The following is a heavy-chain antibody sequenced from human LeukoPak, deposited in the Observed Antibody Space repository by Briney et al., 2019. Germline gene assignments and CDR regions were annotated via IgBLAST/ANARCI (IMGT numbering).Heavy chain of an antibody. CDR1: GYTCTSYG. Sequence: GASVTVSCTASGYTCTSYGISWVRQAPGQGLEWMGWISAYNGNTNYAQKLQGRVTMTTDTSTSTAYMELRSLRSDDTAVYYCARDVSGYDPFDYWGQGTLVTVSS. D-gene: IGHD5-12*01. J-gene: IGHJ4*02. CDR2: ISAYNGNT. CDR3: ARDVSGYDPFDY. V-gene: IGHV1-18*01.